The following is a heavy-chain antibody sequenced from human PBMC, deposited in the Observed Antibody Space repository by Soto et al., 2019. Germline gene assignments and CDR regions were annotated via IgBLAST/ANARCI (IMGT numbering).Heavy chain of an antibody. Sequence: EVHLLGSGGDLVKPGGSLRLSCEVSGFTFNNFAMSWVRQSPGKGLEWVSTISSDGDLRHYAESVKGRFTISRDNSKSSLFLQMNILTAEDTALYFFPKVRQRFLDILTGATNFDSWGQGTLVTVSS. J-gene: IGHJ4*02. D-gene: IGHD3-9*01. CDR3: PKVRQRFLDILTGATNFDS. CDR1: GFTFNNFA. V-gene: IGHV3-23*01. CDR2: ISSDGDLR.